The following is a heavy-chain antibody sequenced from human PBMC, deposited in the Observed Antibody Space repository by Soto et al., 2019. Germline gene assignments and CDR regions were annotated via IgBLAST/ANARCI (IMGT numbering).Heavy chain of an antibody. J-gene: IGHJ4*02. CDR1: GFIASNYA. CDR2: FSGSGGAT. CDR3: AKAMGDY. V-gene: IGHV3-23*01. Sequence: PGGSLRLSCAASGFIASNYAMSWVRQAPGKGLEWVSGFSGSGGATFYADSVKGRFTISRDSSKNTVYLQINRLRVEDTAVYYCAKAMGDYWGQGTLVTVSS.